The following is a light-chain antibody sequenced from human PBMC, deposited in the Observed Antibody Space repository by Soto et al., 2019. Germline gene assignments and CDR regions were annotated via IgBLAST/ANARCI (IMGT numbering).Light chain of an antibody. CDR1: QSVSSSY. J-gene: IGKJ1*01. CDR3: QQYGSSGT. V-gene: IGKV3-20*01. Sequence: EILLTQFPGTLSLSPGERATLSCRASQSVSSSYLAWYQQKPGQAPRLLIYGASSRATGISDRLSGWGSGAEFTLTISRMEPEDFAVYYCQQYGSSGTFGQGTKVDIK. CDR2: GAS.